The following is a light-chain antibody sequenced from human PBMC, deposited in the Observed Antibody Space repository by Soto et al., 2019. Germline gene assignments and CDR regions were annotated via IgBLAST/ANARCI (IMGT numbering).Light chain of an antibody. CDR3: RSYSDTNICV. Sequence: QSVLTHPPSASGSPGQAVTISCTGTSRDIGGYDFVSWYQVRPGEAPQLIIYNVNGRPSGVPRRFSGSKSGNTASLTVSGLQAVDEDDYYCRSYSDTNICVFGTGTKVT. CDR2: NVN. J-gene: IGLJ1*01. CDR1: SRDIGGYDF. V-gene: IGLV2-8*01.